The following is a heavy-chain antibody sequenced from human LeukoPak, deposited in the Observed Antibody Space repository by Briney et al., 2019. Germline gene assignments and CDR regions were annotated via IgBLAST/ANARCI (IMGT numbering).Heavy chain of an antibody. D-gene: IGHD3-22*01. V-gene: IGHV1-69*13. CDR3: ATEIISSGYYYVDPHYFDY. J-gene: IGHJ4*02. CDR2: IIPIFGTA. Sequence: SVKVSCKVSGYTLTELSMHWVRQAPGQGLEWMGGIIPIFGTANYAQKFQGRVTITADESTSTAYMELSSLRSEDTAVYYCATEIISSGYYYVDPHYFDYWGQGTLVTVSS. CDR1: GYTLTELS.